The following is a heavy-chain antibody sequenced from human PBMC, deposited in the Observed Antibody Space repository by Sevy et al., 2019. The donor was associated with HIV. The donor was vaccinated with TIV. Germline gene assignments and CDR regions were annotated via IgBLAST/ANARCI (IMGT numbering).Heavy chain of an antibody. Sequence: GGSLRLSCAASGFTFDDYAMHWVRQAPGKGLEWDSGISWNSGSIGYADSVKGRFTISRDNAKNSLYLQMNSLRAEDTAVYYCAKDIRGLEMATIRYYYYGMDVWGQGTTVTVSS. V-gene: IGHV3-9*01. CDR1: GFTFDDYA. CDR3: AKDIRGLEMATIRYYYYGMDV. J-gene: IGHJ6*02. CDR2: ISWNSGSI. D-gene: IGHD5-12*01.